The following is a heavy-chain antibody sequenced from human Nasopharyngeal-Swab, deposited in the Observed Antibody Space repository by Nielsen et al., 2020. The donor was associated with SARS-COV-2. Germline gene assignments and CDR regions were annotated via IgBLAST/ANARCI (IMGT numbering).Heavy chain of an antibody. Sequence: GESLKISCAASGFSLSRHGMNWVRQAPGKGLEWVSNVGGSDDSTFYADSVKGRFTISRDNAKNSLYLQMNSLRAEDTAVYYCARLETPGYSSSWYGAFDIWGQGTMVTVSS. CDR1: GFSLSRHG. CDR2: VGGSDDST. V-gene: IGHV3-48*04. J-gene: IGHJ3*02. D-gene: IGHD6-13*01. CDR3: ARLETPGYSSSWYGAFDI.